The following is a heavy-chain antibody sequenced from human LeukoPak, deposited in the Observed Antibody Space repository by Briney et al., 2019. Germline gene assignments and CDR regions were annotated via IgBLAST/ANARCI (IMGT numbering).Heavy chain of an antibody. D-gene: IGHD1-26*01. CDR3: AXXGXXGPTAPXDXXXXXMDX. Sequence: GASVKVSCKASGYTFTSYGITWVRQAPGQGLEWMGWISPYTTKTNYAQILQGRVNMTTDTSTSTAYMELRSLRSDDTAVYYCAXXGXXGPTAPXDXXXXXMDXW. CDR2: ISPYTTKT. V-gene: IGHV1-18*01. CDR1: GYTFTSYG. J-gene: IGHJ6*01.